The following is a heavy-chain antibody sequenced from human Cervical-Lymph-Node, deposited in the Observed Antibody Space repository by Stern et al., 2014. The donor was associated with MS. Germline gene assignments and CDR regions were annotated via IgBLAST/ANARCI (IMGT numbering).Heavy chain of an antibody. J-gene: IGHJ4*02. CDR3: TRQTLSTHDY. CDR2: VRSQADNYAT. V-gene: IGHV3-73*02. Sequence: EVHLGESGGGLVQPGDSLKLSCEASGFTPSGSHMHLVRQALGNGLDRVGHVRSQADNYATAYSASVRGRFTISRDDSKNMAYLQMSSLRAEDTAIYYCTRQTLSTHDYWGQGTLVTVSS. CDR1: GFTPSGSH.